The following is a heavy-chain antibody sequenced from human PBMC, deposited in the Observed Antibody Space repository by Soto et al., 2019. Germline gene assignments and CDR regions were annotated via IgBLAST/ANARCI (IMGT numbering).Heavy chain of an antibody. V-gene: IGHV3-23*01. CDR1: GFTFSAYV. D-gene: IGHD6-13*01. CDR3: AKLTAA. Sequence: GASLRLSCAASGFTFSAYVMSWVRQAPGKGLEWVSSITSSGGGTYYADSVKGRFTVSRDNSKNTVYLQMNSLRDEDTAVYYCAKLTAAWGQGTLVTV. CDR2: ITSSGGGT. J-gene: IGHJ4*02.